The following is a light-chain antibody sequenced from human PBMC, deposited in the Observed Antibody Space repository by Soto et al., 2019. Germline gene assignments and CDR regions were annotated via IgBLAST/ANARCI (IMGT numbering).Light chain of an antibody. J-gene: IGKJ1*01. CDR2: ASS. Sequence: AVQMTQSPSSLFASIGDRVTITCRASQDIRNDLGWYQQKPGKPPKLLIYASSSLQSGAPSSCSGSGSGTDFTLTCNSLQPEDFATYYCLQDYNYPWTFGQGTKVEIK. CDR1: QDIRND. CDR3: LQDYNYPWT. V-gene: IGKV1-6*01.